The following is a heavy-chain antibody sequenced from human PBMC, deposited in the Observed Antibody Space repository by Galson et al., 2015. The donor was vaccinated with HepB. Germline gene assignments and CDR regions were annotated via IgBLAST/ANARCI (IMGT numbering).Heavy chain of an antibody. V-gene: IGHV3-23*01. CDR3: VSAGADYSTTWYWGGMDV. J-gene: IGHJ6*02. Sequence: SLRLSCAASGFTFSSCAMSWVRQAPEKGLEWVSISYSGGGAYYADSVKGRFTISRDNSKNTLYLQMSSLSAEDTAVYYCVSAGADYSTTWYWGGMDVWGQGTAVTVSS. D-gene: IGHD6-13*01. CDR2: SYSGGGA. CDR1: GFTFSSCA.